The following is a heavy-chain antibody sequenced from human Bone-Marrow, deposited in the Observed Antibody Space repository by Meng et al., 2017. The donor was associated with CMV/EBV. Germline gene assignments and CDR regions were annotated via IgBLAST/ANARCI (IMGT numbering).Heavy chain of an antibody. CDR2: IGTAGDT. CDR3: ARGSYDSSGYYSGGPYYYGMDV. CDR1: GFTFSSYD. Sequence: GESLKISCAASGFTFSSYDMRWVRQATGKGLEWVSAIGTAGDTYYPGSVKGRFTISRENAKNSLYLQMNSLRAGDTAVYYCARGSYDSSGYYSGGPYYYGMDVWGQGTTVTVSS. V-gene: IGHV3-13*01. J-gene: IGHJ6*02. D-gene: IGHD3-22*01.